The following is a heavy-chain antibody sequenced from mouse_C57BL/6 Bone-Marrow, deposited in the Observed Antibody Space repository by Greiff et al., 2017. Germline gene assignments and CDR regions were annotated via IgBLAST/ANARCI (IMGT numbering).Heavy chain of an antibody. D-gene: IGHD1-2*01. V-gene: IGHV1-64*01. Sequence: VQLQQPGAELVKPGASVKLSCKASGYTFTSYWMHWVKQRPGQGLEWIGMIHPNSGSTKYNEKFKSKATLTVDKSSSTAYMQLSSLTSEDSAVYYCARSGYYGPGYYFDYWGQGTTLTVSS. CDR2: IHPNSGST. CDR3: ARSGYYGPGYYFDY. CDR1: GYTFTSYW. J-gene: IGHJ2*01.